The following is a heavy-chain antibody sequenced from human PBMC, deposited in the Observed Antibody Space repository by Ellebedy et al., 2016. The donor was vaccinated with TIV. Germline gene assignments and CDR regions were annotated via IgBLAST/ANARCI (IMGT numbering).Heavy chain of an antibody. CDR2: INPYNGYT. CDR1: GYTFITFG. CDR3: ARDELDNRGYHYDY. D-gene: IGHD3-22*01. Sequence: AASVKVSCKASGYTFITFGISWVRQAPGQGLEWMGWINPYNGYTKYVEKSQGRVTVTTDTSTSTAYMELTSLRSDDTAVYYCARDELDNRGYHYDYWGQGTLVTVSS. V-gene: IGHV1-18*01. J-gene: IGHJ4*02.